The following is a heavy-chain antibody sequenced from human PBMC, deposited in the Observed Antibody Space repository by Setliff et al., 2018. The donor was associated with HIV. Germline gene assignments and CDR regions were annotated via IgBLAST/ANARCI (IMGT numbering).Heavy chain of an antibody. CDR2: IYYTGNS. J-gene: IGHJ4*02. Sequence: LSLTCTVSGDYIGSRAYYWAWIRQPPGKGLEWIATIYYTGNSYYNPSLQSRVSISVDTSNNQFSLKLHSVSTSDRGVYFCARLGESGYDFRGFFDFWGPGMLVTVS. CDR1: GDYIGSRAYY. CDR3: ARLGESGYDFRGFFDF. V-gene: IGHV4-39*01. D-gene: IGHD5-12*01.